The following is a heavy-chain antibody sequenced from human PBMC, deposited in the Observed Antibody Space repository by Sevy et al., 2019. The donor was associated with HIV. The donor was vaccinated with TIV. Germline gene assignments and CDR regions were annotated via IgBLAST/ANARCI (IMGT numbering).Heavy chain of an antibody. V-gene: IGHV3-21*01. J-gene: IGHJ4*02. D-gene: IGHD6-19*01. CDR1: GFTISRYS. CDR3: ARGSKQWLAYDY. CDR2: ISSSSSYI. Sequence: GGSLRLSCAASGFTISRYSMNWVRQAPGKGLEWVSSISSSSSYIYYADSVKGRFTISRDNAKNSLYLQMNSLRAEDTAVYYCARGSKQWLAYDYWGQGTLVTVSS.